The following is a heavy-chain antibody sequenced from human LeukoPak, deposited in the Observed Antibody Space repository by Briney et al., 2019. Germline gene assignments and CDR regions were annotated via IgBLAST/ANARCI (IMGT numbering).Heavy chain of an antibody. V-gene: IGHV3-30*18. CDR3: TKDYSSGWYGGIDY. CDR1: GFAFSNCG. D-gene: IGHD6-19*01. J-gene: IGHJ4*02. Sequence: GGSLRLSCAASGFAFSNCGMHWVRQAPGKGLEWVAVITYDGNTKYYLDSVKVRFTISRDNSKNTLYLQMSSLRGEDTAVYYCTKDYSSGWYGGIDYWGQGALVTVSS. CDR2: ITYDGNTK.